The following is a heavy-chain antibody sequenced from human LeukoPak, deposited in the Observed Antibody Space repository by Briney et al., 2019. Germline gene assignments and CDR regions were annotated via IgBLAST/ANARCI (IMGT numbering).Heavy chain of an antibody. D-gene: IGHD6-19*01. CDR1: GYTFTGYY. Sequence: GASVKVSCKASGYTFTGYYMQWVRQAPGQGLEWMGWINANNGGTNYAQKFQGRVTMTRDTSISTAYMELSRLRSDDTAVYYCARGGITLAGNPPRYWGQGTLVTVSS. V-gene: IGHV1-2*02. CDR2: INANNGGT. J-gene: IGHJ4*02. CDR3: ARGGITLAGNPPRY.